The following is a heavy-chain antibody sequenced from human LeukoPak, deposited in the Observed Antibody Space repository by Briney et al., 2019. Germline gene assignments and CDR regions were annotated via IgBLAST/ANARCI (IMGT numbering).Heavy chain of an antibody. V-gene: IGHV1-2*02. J-gene: IGHJ5*01. D-gene: IGHD6-19*01. CDR1: GYTFTGYY. CDR3: ARYSSGWFDY. Sequence: ASVKVSCKASGYTFTGYYMHWVRQAPGQGLEWMGWLNPNSGGTNYAQKFQVRVTMTRDTSISTAYLELSRLRSDDTAVYYCARYSSGWFDYWGQGTLVTVSS. CDR2: LNPNSGGT.